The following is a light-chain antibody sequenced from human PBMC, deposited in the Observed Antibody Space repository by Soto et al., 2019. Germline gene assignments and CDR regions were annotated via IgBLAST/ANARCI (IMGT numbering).Light chain of an antibody. CDR1: QSVGSSY. CDR3: QQYGSSST. V-gene: IGKV3-20*01. Sequence: EIVSTQSPGTLCLSPGERATLSCRASQSVGSSYLAWYQQKPGQAPRLLIYDASSRATGTPDRFSGSGSGTDFTLTISRLEPEDFAVYYCQQYGSSSTFGQGTRLEIK. CDR2: DAS. J-gene: IGKJ5*01.